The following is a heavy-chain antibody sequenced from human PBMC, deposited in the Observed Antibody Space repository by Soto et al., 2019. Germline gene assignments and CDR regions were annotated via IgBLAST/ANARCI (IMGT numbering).Heavy chain of an antibody. J-gene: IGHJ6*02. D-gene: IGHD2-2*01. CDR2: FYYSGST. CDR1: GGSISSGPYS. V-gene: IGHV4-39*01. Sequence: SETLSLTCTVSGGSISSGPYSWGWIRQPPGKGLEWIGTFYYSGSTNYNPSLESRVTISVDTSRNQFSLKVSSVTAADTAVYYCVRLGGYCSSTSCYGHYTMDGWGQGTTVTVSS. CDR3: VRLGGYCSSTSCYGHYTMDG.